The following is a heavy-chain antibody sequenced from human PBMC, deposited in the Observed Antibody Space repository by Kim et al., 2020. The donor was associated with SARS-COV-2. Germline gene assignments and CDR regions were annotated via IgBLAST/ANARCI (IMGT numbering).Heavy chain of an antibody. J-gene: IGHJ1*01. Sequence: ADSVKGRFTIARDNAKNPRYLQMNSLRAEDTAVYYCARDLIAAAHYFQHWGQGTLVTVSS. D-gene: IGHD6-13*01. CDR3: ARDLIAAAHYFQH. V-gene: IGHV3-11*01.